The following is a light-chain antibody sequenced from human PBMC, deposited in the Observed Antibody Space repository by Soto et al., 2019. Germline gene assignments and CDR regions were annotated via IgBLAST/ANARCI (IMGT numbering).Light chain of an antibody. J-gene: IGLJ1*01. CDR1: SSDVGGYNY. CDR3: SSYTSSSTYV. CDR2: AVS. V-gene: IGLV2-14*03. Sequence: QSVLTQPASVSGSPGQSITISCTGTSSDVGGYNYVSWYQHHPGKAPKLMIYAVSNRPSGVSNRFSGSKSGNTASLTISGLQAEDEADYYCSSYTSSSTYVFGTETKLTVL.